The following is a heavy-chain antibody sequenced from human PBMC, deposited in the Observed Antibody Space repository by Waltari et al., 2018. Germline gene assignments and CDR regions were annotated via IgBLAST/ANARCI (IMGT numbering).Heavy chain of an antibody. Sequence: QVQLQESGPGLVKPSETLSLTCPVSGGSISSYYWSWIRQPPGKGLEWIGYIYYSGSTNYNPSLKSRVTISVDTSKNQFSLKLSSVTAADTAVYYCASFYDSSGYYFDYWGQGTLVTVSS. CDR3: ASFYDSSGYYFDY. CDR2: IYYSGST. J-gene: IGHJ4*02. V-gene: IGHV4-59*01. D-gene: IGHD3-22*01. CDR1: GGSISSYY.